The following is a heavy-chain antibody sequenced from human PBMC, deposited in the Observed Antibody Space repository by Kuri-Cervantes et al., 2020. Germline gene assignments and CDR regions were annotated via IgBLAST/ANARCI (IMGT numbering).Heavy chain of an antibody. V-gene: IGHV3-7*01. J-gene: IGHJ4*02. Sequence: GESLKISCEASGFTFSSYWMSWVRQAPGKGLEWVANIKQDGSEKYYVDSVKGRFTISRDNAKNSLYLQMNSLRAEDTAVYYCAREAPGSSSYVFDYWGQGTLVTVSS. CDR2: IKQDGSEK. D-gene: IGHD2-15*01. CDR1: GFTFSSYW. CDR3: AREAPGSSSYVFDY.